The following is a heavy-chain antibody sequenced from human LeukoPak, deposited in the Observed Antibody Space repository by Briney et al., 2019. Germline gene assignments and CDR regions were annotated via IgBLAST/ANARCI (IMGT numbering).Heavy chain of an antibody. CDR3: ARIQYSGSYYVWFPDY. J-gene: IGHJ4*02. D-gene: IGHD1-26*01. V-gene: IGHV1-2*02. CDR2: INPNSGGT. Sequence: GASVKVSCKASGYTFTGYYMHWVRQAPGQGLEWMGWINPNSGGTNYAQKFQGRVTMTRDTSISTAYMELSRLRSDDTAVYYCARIQYSGSYYVWFPDYWGQGTLVTVSS. CDR1: GYTFTGYY.